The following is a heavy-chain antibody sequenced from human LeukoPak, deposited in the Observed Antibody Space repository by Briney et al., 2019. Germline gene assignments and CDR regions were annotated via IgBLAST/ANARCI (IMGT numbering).Heavy chain of an antibody. CDR2: ISSSSSSI. CDR3: AGERGVGEFY. Sequence: GGSLRLSCAASGFTFSTYTMNWVRPAPGKGLEWVSSISSSSSSIYYADSVKGRFSISRDNAKNSLYLQMNSLSAEDTAVYYCAGERGVGEFYWGQGTLVTVSS. V-gene: IGHV3-21*01. D-gene: IGHD3-10*01. CDR1: GFTFSTYT. J-gene: IGHJ4*02.